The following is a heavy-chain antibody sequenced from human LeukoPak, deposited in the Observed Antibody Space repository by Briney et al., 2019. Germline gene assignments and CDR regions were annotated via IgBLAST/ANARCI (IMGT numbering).Heavy chain of an antibody. Sequence: GGSLRLSCAASGFTVSSNYMSWVRQAPGKGLVWVSRISPTGSTTSYADSVKGRFTVSRDNAKNTLYLQVNNLRAEDTAVYYCARGPNSNWSGLDFWGQGTLLTVSS. J-gene: IGHJ4*02. D-gene: IGHD6-6*01. V-gene: IGHV3-74*01. CDR1: GFTVSSNY. CDR2: ISPTGSTT. CDR3: ARGPNSNWSGLDF.